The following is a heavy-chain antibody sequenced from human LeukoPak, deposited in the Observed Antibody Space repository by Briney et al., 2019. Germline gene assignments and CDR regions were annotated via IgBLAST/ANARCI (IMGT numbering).Heavy chain of an antibody. CDR2: ISGSGGST. Sequence: GGSLRLSCAASGFTFSSYGMSWVRQAPGKGLEWVSAISGSGGSTYYADSVKGRFTIPRDNSKNTLYLQMNSLRAEDTAVYYCAKIRYFDWAVWSSPDFDPWGQGTLVTVSS. D-gene: IGHD3-9*01. CDR3: AKIRYFDWAVWSSPDFDP. J-gene: IGHJ5*02. CDR1: GFTFSSYG. V-gene: IGHV3-23*01.